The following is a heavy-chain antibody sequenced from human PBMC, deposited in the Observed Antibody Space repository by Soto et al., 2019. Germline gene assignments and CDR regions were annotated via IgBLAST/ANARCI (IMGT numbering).Heavy chain of an antibody. J-gene: IGHJ4*02. CDR2: ISGSGGST. CDR3: AKDREYYDFWSGYSDY. Sequence: PGGSLRLSCAASGFPFSSYAMSWVRPAPGKGLEWVSAISGSGGSTYYADSVKGRFTISRDNSKNTLYLQMNSLRAEDTAVYYCAKDREYYDFWSGYSDYWGQGTLVTVSS. V-gene: IGHV3-23*01. D-gene: IGHD3-3*01. CDR1: GFPFSSYA.